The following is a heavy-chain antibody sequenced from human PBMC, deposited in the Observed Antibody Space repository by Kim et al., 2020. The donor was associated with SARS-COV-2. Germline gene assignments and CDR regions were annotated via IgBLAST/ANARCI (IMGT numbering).Heavy chain of an antibody. CDR1: GYTFTTYG. CDR2: ISTFNGGT. CDR3: AKDHPQFSGTLDS. V-gene: IGHV1-18*01. Sequence: ASVKVSCKASGYTFTTYGISWVRPAPGQGLEWMGWISTFNGGTNYAQNLQGRVTITADTTTRTAYMELRSLRSDDTAVYYCAKDHPQFSGTLDSWGQGTLVTVFS. D-gene: IGHD3-10*01. J-gene: IGHJ4*02.